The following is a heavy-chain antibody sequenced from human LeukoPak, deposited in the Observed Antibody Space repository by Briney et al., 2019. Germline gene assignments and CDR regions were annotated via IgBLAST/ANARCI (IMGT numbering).Heavy chain of an antibody. CDR2: INPSGGST. Sequence: ASVKVSCKASGYTFTSYYMHWVRQAPGQGLEWMGIINPSGGSTSYAQKFQGRVTMTRDMSTSTVYMELSSLRSEDTAVYYCAREGAGYSGYDWFRQNWFDPWGQGTLVTVSS. J-gene: IGHJ5*02. D-gene: IGHD5-12*01. CDR3: AREGAGYSGYDWFRQNWFDP. V-gene: IGHV1-46*01. CDR1: GYTFTSYY.